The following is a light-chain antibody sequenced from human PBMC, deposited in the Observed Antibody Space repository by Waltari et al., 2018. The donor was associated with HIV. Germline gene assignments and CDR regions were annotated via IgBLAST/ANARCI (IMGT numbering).Light chain of an antibody. CDR3: GALDSSLTAEV. CDR2: DNN. J-gene: IGLJ2*01. CDR1: SSNIGNNH. Sequence: HSVVTQPPSVSAAPGQKVTISCSGSSSNIGNNHVSCYQHLPGTAPKLLIYDNNQRRSGIHDRFAGSKSGTSATLGITGLQAGDEADYDCGALDSSLTAEVFGGGTKRTVL. V-gene: IGLV1-51*01.